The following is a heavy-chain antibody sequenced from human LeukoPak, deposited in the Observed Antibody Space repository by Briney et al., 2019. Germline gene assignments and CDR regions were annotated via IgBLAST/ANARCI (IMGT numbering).Heavy chain of an antibody. CDR2: ISSSSSTI. V-gene: IGHV3-48*01. D-gene: IGHD2-2*01. CDR3: AREYCSSTSCLYDY. J-gene: IGHJ4*02. CDR1: GLPFIAYT. Sequence: GGPLNFSCEPPGLPFIAYTMNGVGQAPGKGLGWVSCISSSSSTIYYADSVKGRFTISRDKAKNSLYLQMNSLRAEDTAVYYCAREYCSSTSCLYDYWGQGTLVTVSS.